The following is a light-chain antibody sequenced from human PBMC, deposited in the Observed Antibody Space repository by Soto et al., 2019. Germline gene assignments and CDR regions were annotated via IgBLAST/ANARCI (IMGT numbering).Light chain of an antibody. CDR2: GAS. V-gene: IGKV3-20*01. CDR1: QSVSSSY. J-gene: IGKJ2*01. CDR3: QQYDKWPQFT. Sequence: DIVLTQSPGTLSLSPGERATLSCRASQSVSSSYLAWYQQKPGQAPRLLIYGASSRATGIPDRFSGSGSGTDFTLTISRLEPEDFAVYYCQQYDKWPQFTFGQGTKVDIK.